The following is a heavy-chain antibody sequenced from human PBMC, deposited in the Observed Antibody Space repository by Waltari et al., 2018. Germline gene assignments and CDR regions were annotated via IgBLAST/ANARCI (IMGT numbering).Heavy chain of an antibody. CDR3: ARLGVSHFDY. CDR1: GGSISSSSYY. CDR2: ISATSSSI. Sequence: QLQLQESGPGLVKPSETLSLTCTVSGGSISSSSYYWGWIRQAPGKGLEWVSYISATSSSIYYADSVKGRFTISRDNAQNSLYLQMNSLRAEDTALYYCARLGVSHFDYWGQGTLVTVSS. D-gene: IGHD1-26*01. V-gene: IGHV3-11*04. J-gene: IGHJ4*02.